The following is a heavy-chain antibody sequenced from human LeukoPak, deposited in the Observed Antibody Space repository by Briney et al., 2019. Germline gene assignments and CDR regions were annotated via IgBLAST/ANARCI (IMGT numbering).Heavy chain of an antibody. CDR1: GGSVSDYY. Sequence: SETLSLTCTVSGGSVSDYYWSWIRESPGKGLEWIGYLYYTGSTSYNPSLKSRVTISADTSKNQFSLKLNSVTAADTAVYYCATRKLGNDYWGQGTLVTVSS. J-gene: IGHJ4*02. V-gene: IGHV4-59*02. D-gene: IGHD7-27*01. CDR2: LYYTGST. CDR3: ATRKLGNDY.